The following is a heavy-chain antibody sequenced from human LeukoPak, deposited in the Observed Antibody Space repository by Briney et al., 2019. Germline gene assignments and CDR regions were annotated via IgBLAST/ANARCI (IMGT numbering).Heavy chain of an antibody. Sequence: SETLSLTCTVSGGSISSSSYYWGWIRQPPGKGLEWIGSIYYSGSTYYNPSLKSRVTISVDTSKNQFSLKLSSVTAADTAVYYCVIAHYDYVWGSYRPRNWFDPWGQGTLVTASS. D-gene: IGHD3-16*02. CDR1: GGSISSSSYY. CDR2: IYYSGST. J-gene: IGHJ5*02. CDR3: VIAHYDYVWGSYRPRNWFDP. V-gene: IGHV4-39*07.